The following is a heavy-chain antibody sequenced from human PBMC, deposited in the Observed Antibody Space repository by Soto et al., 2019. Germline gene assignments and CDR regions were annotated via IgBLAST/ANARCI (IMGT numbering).Heavy chain of an antibody. V-gene: IGHV1-2*04. Sequence: QVQLVQSGAEVKEPGASVTVSCRASGDRFTDYYMHWVRQAPGQELEWMGWITPNSGVTKYAQKFQGWVTMSRDTSIRTVIVQLSRLGFDETARYYCGRERGGATATLADSYFYVGVWATGTTVTVSS. CDR1: GDRFTDYY. J-gene: IGHJ6*03. CDR3: GRERGGATATLADSYFYVGV. CDR2: ITPNSGVT. D-gene: IGHD3-16*01.